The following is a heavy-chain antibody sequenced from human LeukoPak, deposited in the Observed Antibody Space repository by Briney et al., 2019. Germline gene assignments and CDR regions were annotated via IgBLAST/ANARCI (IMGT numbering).Heavy chain of an antibody. V-gene: IGHV1-58*02. D-gene: IGHD6-19*01. CDR2: IVVGSGNT. Sequence: SVKVSCKASGFTFTSSAMQWVRQARGQRLEWIGWIVVGSGNTNYAQKFQERVTITRDMSTSTAYMELSSLRPEDTAVYYCAADPKGSSGWYMDNWFDPWGQGTLVTVSS. CDR3: AADPKGSSGWYMDNWFDP. CDR1: GFTFTSSA. J-gene: IGHJ5*02.